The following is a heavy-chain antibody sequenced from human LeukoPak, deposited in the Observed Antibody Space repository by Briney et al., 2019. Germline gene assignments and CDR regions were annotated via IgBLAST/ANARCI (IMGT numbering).Heavy chain of an antibody. D-gene: IGHD3-3*01. Sequence: TGGSLRLSCAASGFTFSSYWMNWVRQAPGKGLEWVANIKQDGSEKYYVDSVKGRFTISRDNAKNSLYLQMNSLRAEDTAVYYCARGDLVFGVPSYYYYYMDVWGKGTTVTVSS. CDR1: GFTFSSYW. CDR3: ARGDLVFGVPSYYYYYMDV. CDR2: IKQDGSEK. V-gene: IGHV3-7*01. J-gene: IGHJ6*03.